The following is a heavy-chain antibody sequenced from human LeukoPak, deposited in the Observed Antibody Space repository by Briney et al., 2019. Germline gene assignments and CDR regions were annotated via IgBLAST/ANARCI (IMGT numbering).Heavy chain of an antibody. CDR1: GGXISXYY. J-gene: IGHJ4*02. Sequence: SETLSLTCTVSGGXISXYYXXWIXXTPXKXXEXIGXXHHSGSTSYNPSLKSRVTISIDTSKNQFSLNLSSVTAADTAVYYCARQSRYSDGSSYFSDDYWGQGTLVTVSS. CDR3: ARQSRYSDGSSYFSDDY. CDR2: XHHSGST. V-gene: IGHV4-59*08. D-gene: IGHD3-22*01.